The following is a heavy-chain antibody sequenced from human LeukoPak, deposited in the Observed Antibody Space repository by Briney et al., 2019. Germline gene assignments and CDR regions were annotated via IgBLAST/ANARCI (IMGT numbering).Heavy chain of an antibody. CDR3: ASGYRRTFHI. D-gene: IGHD6-25*01. J-gene: IGHJ3*02. CDR1: GYSFTNYW. V-gene: IGHV5-51*01. CDR2: IYPGDSDT. Sequence: GESLKISCAGSGYSFTNYWIGWVRQMPGKGLEWMGIIYPGDSDTTYSPSFQGQVTISADKSINTAYLQWSSLKASDTAMYYCASGYRRTFHIWGQGTMVTVSS.